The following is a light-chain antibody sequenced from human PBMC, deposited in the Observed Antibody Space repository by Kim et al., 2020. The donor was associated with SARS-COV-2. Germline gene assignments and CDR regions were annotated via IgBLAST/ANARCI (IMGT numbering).Light chain of an antibody. J-gene: IGKJ4*01. V-gene: IGKV1-17*03. Sequence: ASVGDRVTITCGGSQAISNYLDWCQWRPEKVPKRLSYGACSVQSGVPSRCSGSGAGTEFTLTISNLQPEEFANYYCLQHNNDPLTFGGGTKVDIK. CDR3: LQHNNDPLT. CDR1: QAISNY. CDR2: GAC.